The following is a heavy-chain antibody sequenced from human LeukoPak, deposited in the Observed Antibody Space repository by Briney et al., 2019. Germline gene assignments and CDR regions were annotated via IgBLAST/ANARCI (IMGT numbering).Heavy chain of an antibody. D-gene: IGHD3-10*01. CDR1: GYTFTSYA. V-gene: IGHV7-4-1*02. J-gene: IGHJ6*02. CDR2: INTNTGNP. Sequence: ASVKVSCKASGYTFTSYAMNWVRQAPGQGLEWMGWINTNTGNPTYAQGFTGRFVFSLDTSVSTAYLQISSLKAEDTAVYYCARVPLPPRPEVRGVITNYYYYGMDVWGQGTTVTVSS. CDR3: ARVPLPPRPEVRGVITNYYYYGMDV.